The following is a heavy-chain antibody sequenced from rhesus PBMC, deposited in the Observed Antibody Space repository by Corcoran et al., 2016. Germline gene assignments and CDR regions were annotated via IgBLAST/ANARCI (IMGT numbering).Heavy chain of an antibody. D-gene: IGHD5-12*01. CDR1: GFTFSSYG. J-gene: IGHJ4*01. V-gene: IGHV3-54*02. CDR2: ILYDGSKK. Sequence: EVQLVESGGGLVQPGGSLRLSCAASGFTFSSYGMHWVRQAPGKGLEWVAVILYDGSKKDYVDSVKDRFTNSRDNYKNRLYLQMNNLKLEDTAVYYCARAKGGYSYSTHDYWGQGVLVTVSS. CDR3: ARAKGGYSYSTHDY.